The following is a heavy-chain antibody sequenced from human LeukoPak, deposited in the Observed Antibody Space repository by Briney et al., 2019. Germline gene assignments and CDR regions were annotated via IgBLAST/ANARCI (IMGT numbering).Heavy chain of an antibody. Sequence: PGGSLRLSCAASGFTFSSYGIHWVRQAPGKGLEWVAFIRYDGSNEYYADSVKGRFTISRDNSRNTLYLQMNSLRAEDTAVYYCGKDVRRYYYDSSTHNYFDYWGQGTLVTVSS. CDR3: GKDVRRYYYDSSTHNYFDY. CDR1: GFTFSSYG. J-gene: IGHJ4*02. D-gene: IGHD3-22*01. CDR2: IRYDGSNE. V-gene: IGHV3-30*02.